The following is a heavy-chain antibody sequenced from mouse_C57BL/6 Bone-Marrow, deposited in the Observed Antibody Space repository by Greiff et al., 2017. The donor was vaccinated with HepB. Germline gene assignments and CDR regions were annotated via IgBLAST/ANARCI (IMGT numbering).Heavy chain of an antibody. J-gene: IGHJ4*01. D-gene: IGHD1-1*01. V-gene: IGHV5-4*01. Sequence: EVMLVESGGGLVKPGGSLKLSCAASGFTFSSYAMSWVRQTPEKRLEWVATISDGGSYTYYPDNVKGRFTISRDNAKNNLYLQMSHLKSEDTAMYYCARDRTTVVARYAMDYWGQGTSVTVSS. CDR3: ARDRTTVVARYAMDY. CDR2: ISDGGSYT. CDR1: GFTFSSYA.